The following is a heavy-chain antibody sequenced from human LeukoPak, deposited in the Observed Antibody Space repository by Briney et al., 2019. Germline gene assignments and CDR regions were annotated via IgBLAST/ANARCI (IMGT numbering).Heavy chain of an antibody. J-gene: IGHJ6*02. CDR2: IYYSGST. Sequence: SETLSLTCTVSGGSISSYYWSWIRQPPGKGLEWIGYIYYSGSTNYNPSLKSRVTISVDTSKNQFSLKLSSVTAADTAVYYCARDSGYGEPYYYYGMDVWGQGTTVTVSS. CDR3: ARDSGYGEPYYYYGMDV. D-gene: IGHD4-17*01. V-gene: IGHV4-59*01. CDR1: GGSISSYY.